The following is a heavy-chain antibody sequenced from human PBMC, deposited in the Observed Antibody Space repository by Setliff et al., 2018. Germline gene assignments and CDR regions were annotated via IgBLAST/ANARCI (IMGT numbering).Heavy chain of an antibody. CDR1: SGSINSYY. Sequence: LSLTCTVSSGSINSYYWSWIRQPPGKGLEWVAYISSSGSLIYYPDSVKGRFTISRDNAKKSVDLQMNSLRAEDTAVYYCATKAVAGTGGQGTLVTVSS. CDR2: ISSSGSLI. V-gene: IGHV3-11*01. D-gene: IGHD6-19*01. J-gene: IGHJ4*02. CDR3: ATKAVAGT.